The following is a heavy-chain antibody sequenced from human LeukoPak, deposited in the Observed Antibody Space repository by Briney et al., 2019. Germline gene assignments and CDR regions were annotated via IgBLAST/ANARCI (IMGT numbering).Heavy chain of an antibody. CDR2: IYHSGRT. Sequence: SETLSLTCTVSGGSISSGSDYWGWVRQPPGKGLEWLGYIYHSGRTNYNPSLKSRVTISVDTSKNQFSLKLSSVTAADTAVYYCARDPNPLWEPEGMDVWGQGTTVTVSS. D-gene: IGHD1-26*01. CDR1: GGSISSGSDY. J-gene: IGHJ6*02. CDR3: ARDPNPLWEPEGMDV. V-gene: IGHV4-61*01.